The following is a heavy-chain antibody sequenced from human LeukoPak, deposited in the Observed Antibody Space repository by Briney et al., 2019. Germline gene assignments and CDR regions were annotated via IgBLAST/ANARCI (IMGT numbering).Heavy chain of an antibody. D-gene: IGHD1-14*01. Sequence: GGSLRLSCAASGFTFSSYEMNWVRQAPGKGLEWVSYISSSGSTIYYADSVKGRFTISRDNAKNSLYLQMNSLRAEDTAVYYCARGIRASDYYYYYYMDVWGKGTTVTVSS. CDR3: ARGIRASDYYYYYYMDV. V-gene: IGHV3-48*03. CDR2: ISSSGSTI. CDR1: GFTFSSYE. J-gene: IGHJ6*03.